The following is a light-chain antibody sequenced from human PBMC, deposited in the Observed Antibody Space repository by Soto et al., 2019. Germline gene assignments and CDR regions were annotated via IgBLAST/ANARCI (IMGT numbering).Light chain of an antibody. J-gene: IGKJ1*01. CDR1: HSVGST. CDR2: DIS. CDR3: QHYNNWPWT. V-gene: IGKV3-15*01. Sequence: ETVMTQSPATLSVSPGERATLSCRASHSVGSTLAWYQQKPGQAPRLLMYDISTRATGVPVRFSGSGSGTEFTLTISSPQSDDFAVYYCQHYNNWPWTVGQGTKVEIK.